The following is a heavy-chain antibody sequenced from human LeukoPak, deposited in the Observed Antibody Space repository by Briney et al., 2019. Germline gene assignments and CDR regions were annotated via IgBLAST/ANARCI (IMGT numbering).Heavy chain of an antibody. CDR3: ARVVMVRGVDWFDP. Sequence: PSETLSLTCTVSGGSISSYYWSWLRQPPGKGLEWIGYIYYSGSTNYNPSLKSRVTISVDTSKNQFSLKLSSVTAADTAVYYCARVVMVRGVDWFDPWGQGTLVTVSS. J-gene: IGHJ5*02. CDR2: IYYSGST. D-gene: IGHD3-10*01. CDR1: GGSISSYY. V-gene: IGHV4-59*01.